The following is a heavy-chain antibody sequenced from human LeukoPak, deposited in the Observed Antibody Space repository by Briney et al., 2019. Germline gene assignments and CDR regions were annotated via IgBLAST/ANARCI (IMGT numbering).Heavy chain of an antibody. D-gene: IGHD2-15*01. J-gene: IGHJ1*01. V-gene: IGHV3-7*01. CDR3: ARTIGYCSGGSCYPEYFQH. Sequence: GGSLRLSCAASGFTFSRNWMSWVRQAPGKGLEWVANIKEDGSEKYYVDSVKGRFTISRDNAKNSLYLQMNSLRAEDTAVYYCARTIGYCSGGSCYPEYFQHWGQGTLVTVSS. CDR2: IKEDGSEK. CDR1: GFTFSRNW.